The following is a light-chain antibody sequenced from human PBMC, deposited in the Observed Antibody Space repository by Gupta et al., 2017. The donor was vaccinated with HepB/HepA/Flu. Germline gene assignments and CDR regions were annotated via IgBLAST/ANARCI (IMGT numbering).Light chain of an antibody. V-gene: IGKV3-11*01. Sequence: IVLTQSPATLSLSPGERATLSCRASQSVNNYLVWYQQKPGQAPRLLFYDASTRATGIPGRFSGSGSGTDFTLTISSLEPEDFAVYYCQQRSNWPPTFGPGTKVDIK. CDR2: DAS. CDR3: QQRSNWPPT. CDR1: QSVNNY. J-gene: IGKJ3*01.